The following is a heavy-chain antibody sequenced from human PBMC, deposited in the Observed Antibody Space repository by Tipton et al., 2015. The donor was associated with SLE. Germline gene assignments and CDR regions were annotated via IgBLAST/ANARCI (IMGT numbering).Heavy chain of an antibody. D-gene: IGHD6-6*01. V-gene: IGHV4-39*01. J-gene: IGHJ1*01. CDR3: ARHSGYASSSCFQD. CDR2: INHRGST. CDR1: GGSISSSSSYY. Sequence: TLSLTCAVYGGSISSSSSYYWAWIRQPPGKGVEWIGEINHRGSTNYNPSLESRVTISVDTSKTQFSLHLTSVTAADTAVYYCARHSGYASSSCFQDWGQGTLVTVSS.